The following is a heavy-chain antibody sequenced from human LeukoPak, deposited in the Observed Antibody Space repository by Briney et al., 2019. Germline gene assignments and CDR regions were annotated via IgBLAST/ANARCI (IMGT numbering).Heavy chain of an antibody. Sequence: PGGSLRLSCAASGFTFSSYAMHWVRQAPGKGLEWVAVISYDGSNKYYADSVKGRFTISRDNSKNTLYLQMNSLRAEDTAVYYCARVSVAVAGTGGDYWGQGTLVTVSS. J-gene: IGHJ4*02. CDR2: ISYDGSNK. V-gene: IGHV3-30-3*01. CDR1: GFTFSSYA. CDR3: ARVSVAVAGTGGDY. D-gene: IGHD6-19*01.